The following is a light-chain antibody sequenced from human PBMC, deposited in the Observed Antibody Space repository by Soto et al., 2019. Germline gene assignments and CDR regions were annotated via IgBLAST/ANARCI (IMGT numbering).Light chain of an antibody. CDR1: QSITSS. J-gene: IGKJ2*01. CDR2: AAS. V-gene: IGKV1-39*01. CDR3: QQSYSAPRT. Sequence: DIQMTQSPSSLSASVGDRVTITCRASQSITSSLSWYQKKPGKAPKLLIYAASSLQSGVPSRFSGSGSGTDFTLTISSLQPEDFANYFCQQSYSAPRTFGQGTKLEIK.